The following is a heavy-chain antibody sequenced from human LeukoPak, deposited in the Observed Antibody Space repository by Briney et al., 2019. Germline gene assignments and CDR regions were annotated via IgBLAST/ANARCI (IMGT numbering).Heavy chain of an antibody. J-gene: IGHJ3*02. CDR3: ARAPTYSGSQIDALDI. V-gene: IGHV3-21*01. D-gene: IGHD1-26*01. CDR2: ISSSSGFR. CDR1: GFTFSSYS. Sequence: GGSLRLSCAASGFTFSSYSMNWVRQAPGMGLEWVASISSSSGFRYYADSVDGRFTNPRDNAENSLYLQMNDLRPEDTAVYYCARAPTYSGSQIDALDIWGQGTMVTVSS.